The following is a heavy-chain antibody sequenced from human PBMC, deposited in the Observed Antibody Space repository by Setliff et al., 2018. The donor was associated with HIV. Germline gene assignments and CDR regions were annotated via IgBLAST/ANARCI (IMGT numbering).Heavy chain of an antibody. D-gene: IGHD3-22*01. Sequence: SETLSLTCAVYGGSFSRDYWTWIRQPPGKGPEWIGEINHSGITNYNSFLKSRVTISIDTSKNQFSLKLNSVTAADTAMYYCATGWLDSSGQKNFGSWGQGALVTVSS. J-gene: IGHJ5*01. CDR2: INHSGIT. CDR1: GGSFSRDY. V-gene: IGHV4-34*01. CDR3: ATGWLDSSGQKNFGS.